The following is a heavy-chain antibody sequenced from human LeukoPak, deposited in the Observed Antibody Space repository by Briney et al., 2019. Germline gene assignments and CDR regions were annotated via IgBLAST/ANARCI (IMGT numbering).Heavy chain of an antibody. CDR1: GGTFSSYA. Sequence: ASVKVSCKASGGTFSSYAISWVRQAPGQGLEWMGGIIPIFGTANYAQKFQGRVTITADESASTAYMELSSLRSEDTAVYYCARDLSNAFDIWGQGTMVTVSS. D-gene: IGHD3-16*02. CDR3: ARDLSNAFDI. V-gene: IGHV1-69*13. CDR2: IIPIFGTA. J-gene: IGHJ3*02.